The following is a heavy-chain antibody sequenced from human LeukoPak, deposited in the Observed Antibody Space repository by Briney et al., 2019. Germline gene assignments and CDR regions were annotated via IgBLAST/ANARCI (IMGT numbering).Heavy chain of an antibody. V-gene: IGHV3-23*01. CDR3: AKNGEPYYYMDV. D-gene: IGHD1-14*01. J-gene: IGHJ6*03. Sequence: TGGSLRLSCAASAFSLSAYNMNWVRQAPGKGLEWVSGISGSGSNTYYADSAKGRLTSSRDSSKKTVYLQMNSLRAEDTAVYYCAKNGEPYYYMDVWGKGTTVTVSS. CDR1: AFSLSAYN. CDR2: ISGSGSNT.